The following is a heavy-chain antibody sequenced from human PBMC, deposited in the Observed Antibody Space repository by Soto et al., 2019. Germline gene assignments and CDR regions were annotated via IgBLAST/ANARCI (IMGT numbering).Heavy chain of an antibody. V-gene: IGHV3-15*01. CDR3: TTDLLYSSIGSYYGMDV. CDR1: GFTFSNAW. J-gene: IGHJ6*02. D-gene: IGHD6-13*01. CDR2: IKSKTDGGTT. Sequence: GGSLRLSCAASGFTFSNAWMSWVRQAPGKGLEWVGRIKSKTDGGTTDYAAPVKGRFTISRDDSKNTLYLQMNSLKTVDTAVYYCTTDLLYSSIGSYYGMDVWGQGTTVTVSS.